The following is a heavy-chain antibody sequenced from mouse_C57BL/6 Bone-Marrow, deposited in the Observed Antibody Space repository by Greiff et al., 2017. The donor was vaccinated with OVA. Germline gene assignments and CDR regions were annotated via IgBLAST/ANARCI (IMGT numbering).Heavy chain of an antibody. V-gene: IGHV1-81*01. J-gene: IGHJ4*01. CDR1: GYTFTSYG. Sequence: VKLMESGAELARPGASVKLSCKASGYTFTSYGISWVKQRTGQGLEWIGEIYPRSGNTSYNEKFKGKATLTADKSSSTAYMELRSLTSEDSAVYFCANYYAMDYWGQGTSVTVSS. CDR2: IYPRSGNT. CDR3: ANYYAMDY.